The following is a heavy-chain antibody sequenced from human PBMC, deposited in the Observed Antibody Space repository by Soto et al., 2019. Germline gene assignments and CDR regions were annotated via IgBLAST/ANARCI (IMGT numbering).Heavy chain of an antibody. J-gene: IGHJ4*02. D-gene: IGHD1-26*01. CDR2: IYSGGNT. CDR1: GLTVSNNY. CDR3: TPGREQNFL. Sequence: EVLLVESGGGVVQPGGSLRLSCAASGLTVSNNYITWVRQAPGKGLEWVSLIYSGGNTYYADSVKGRFTISRDSSRNTVYLQMHSLRPEDTAVYYCTPGREQNFLWGQGTLVTVSS. V-gene: IGHV3-66*01.